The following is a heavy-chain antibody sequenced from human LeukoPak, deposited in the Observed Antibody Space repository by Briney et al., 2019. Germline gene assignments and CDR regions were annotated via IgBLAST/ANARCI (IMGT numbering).Heavy chain of an antibody. D-gene: IGHD5-18*01. CDR3: ARGVLDTAMVRFYY. J-gene: IGHJ4*02. CDR2: IHSSGST. CDR1: AGSISSSTYS. V-gene: IGHV4-61*02. Sequence: SQTLSLTCIVSAGSISSSTYSGTWIRQPAGKGLEWIGRIHSSGSTHYNPSLKSRVTISVDTSKNHFSLNLSSVTAADPAVYFCARGVLDTAMVRFYYWGQGTLVTVSS.